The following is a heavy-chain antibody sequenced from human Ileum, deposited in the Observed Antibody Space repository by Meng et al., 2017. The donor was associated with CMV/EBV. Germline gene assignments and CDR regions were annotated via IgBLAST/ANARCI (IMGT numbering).Heavy chain of an antibody. V-gene: IGHV3-48*03. Sequence: GGSLRLSCAASGFTFSSFEMNWVRQAPGKGLEWVSYISSSGSTKYYADSVKGRFTISRDNAKNSLYLHMNSLRAGDTAIYYCVRGGGHSYPFNAFDIWGQGTKVTVSS. D-gene: IGHD5-18*01. CDR3: VRGGGHSYPFNAFDI. CDR2: ISSSGSTK. CDR1: GFTFSSFE. J-gene: IGHJ3*02.